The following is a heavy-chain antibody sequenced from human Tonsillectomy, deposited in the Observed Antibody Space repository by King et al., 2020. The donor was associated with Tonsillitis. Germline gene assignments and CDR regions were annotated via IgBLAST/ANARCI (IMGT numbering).Heavy chain of an antibody. CDR3: VRGPTVTHDFDY. CDR1: GGSFSDYY. CDR2: INHSGST. V-gene: IGHV4-34*01. Sequence: VQLQQWGAGLLKPSETLSLSCDVYGGSFSDYYWSWVRQPPGKGLEWIGEINHSGSTNYNPSPQSRVTISVDTSKNQFSLSLSSVTAADAAVYYCVRGPTVTHDFDYWGQGTLVTVSS. J-gene: IGHJ4*02. D-gene: IGHD4-17*01.